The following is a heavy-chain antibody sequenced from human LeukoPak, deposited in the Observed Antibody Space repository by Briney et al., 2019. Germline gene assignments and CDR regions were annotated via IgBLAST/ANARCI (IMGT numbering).Heavy chain of an antibody. J-gene: IGHJ4*02. CDR1: GYTFTRYY. V-gene: IGHV1-46*01. CDR2: LNPGRGNT. Sequence: ASVKVSCTASGYTFTRYYMHWVRQAPGQGLEWMGILNPGRGNTGYAQKFQGRVTMTRDTSTSTVYMELSSLRSEDTAVYYCAREPMDTYYFDYWGQGTLVTVSS. D-gene: IGHD5-18*01. CDR3: AREPMDTYYFDY.